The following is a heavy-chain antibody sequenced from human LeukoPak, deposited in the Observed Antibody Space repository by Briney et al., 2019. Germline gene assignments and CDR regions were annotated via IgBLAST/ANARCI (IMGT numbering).Heavy chain of an antibody. CDR3: AEAWGLGVDY. CDR1: GFTFSSYG. J-gene: IGHJ4*02. D-gene: IGHD1-26*01. V-gene: IGHV3-30*18. Sequence: GRSLRLSCAASGFTFSSYGMHWVRQAPGKGLEWVAVISYDGSNKYYADSVKGRFTISRDNSKNTLYLQMNSLRAEDTAVYCCAEAWGLGVDYWGQGTLVTVSS. CDR2: ISYDGSNK.